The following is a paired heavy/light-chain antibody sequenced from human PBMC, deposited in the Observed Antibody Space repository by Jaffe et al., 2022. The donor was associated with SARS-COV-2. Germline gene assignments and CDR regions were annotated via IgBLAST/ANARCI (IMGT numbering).Light chain of an antibody. V-gene: IGKV1-5*03. J-gene: IGKJ2*01. CDR2: KAS. CDR3: QQYNNYPYT. CDR1: QSISSW. Sequence: DIQMTQSPSTLSASVGDRVTITCRASQSISSWLAWYQQKPGKAPKLLIYKASSLESGVPSRFSGSGSGTEFTLTISSLQPDDFATYYCQQYNNYPYTFGQGTKLEIK.
Heavy chain of an antibody. D-gene: IGHD1-1*01. CDR3: AGAPVATWFDP. J-gene: IGHJ5*02. V-gene: IGHV4-59*01. CDR1: GGSISSYY. CDR2: IYYSGST. Sequence: QVQLQESGPGLVKPSETLSLTCTVSGGSISSYYWSWIRQPPGNGLEWIGYIYYSGSTNSNPSLKSRVTISLDTSKNQFSLKLSSVTAADTAVYYCAGAPVATWFDPWGQGTLVTVSS.